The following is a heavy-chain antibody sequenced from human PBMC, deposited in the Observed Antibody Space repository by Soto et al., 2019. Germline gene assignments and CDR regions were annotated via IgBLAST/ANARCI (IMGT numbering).Heavy chain of an antibody. V-gene: IGHV1-2*02. CDR2: INPNSGGT. J-gene: IGHJ6*02. D-gene: IGHD1-7*01. CDR1: GYTFTGYY. CDR3: ARSDERAEYWNYGRPERHGMDV. Sequence: ASVKVSCKASGYTFTGYYMHWVRQAPGQGLEWMGWINPNSGGTNYAQKFQGRVTVTRATSITTAYMELSRLRSDDTAVYYCARSDERAEYWNYGRPERHGMDVWGPGTTVTVSS.